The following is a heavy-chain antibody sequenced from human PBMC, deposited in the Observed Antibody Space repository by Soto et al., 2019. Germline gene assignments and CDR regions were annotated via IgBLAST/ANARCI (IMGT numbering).Heavy chain of an antibody. J-gene: IGHJ4*02. CDR2: IIPIFGPA. V-gene: IGHV1-69*06. D-gene: IGHD6-13*01. Sequence: QVQLVQSGAEVKKPGSSVKVSCKASGGTFNIYGINWVRQAPGQGLEWIGGIIPIFGPANYAQKFQGRVTITADKSTSXAYLEVSSLRSQDTAVYYCARAMYSSSWYDRGFDYWGQGTLVTVSS. CDR3: ARAMYSSSWYDRGFDY. CDR1: GGTFNIYG.